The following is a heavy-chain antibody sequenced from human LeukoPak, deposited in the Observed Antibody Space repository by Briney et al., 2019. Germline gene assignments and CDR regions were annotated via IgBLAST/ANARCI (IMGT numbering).Heavy chain of an antibody. V-gene: IGHV4-4*07. CDR1: GAPISSYY. CDR3: ARDSYFGSGNYYIDY. Sequence: SETLSLTCTVSGAPISSYYWSWIRQPAGKGLEWIGRGSTSGSTNYNPSLKSRVTMSVETSKNQFSLKLSSVTAADTAVYYCARDSYFGSGNYYIDYWGQGTLVTVSS. CDR2: GSTSGST. J-gene: IGHJ4*02. D-gene: IGHD3-10*01.